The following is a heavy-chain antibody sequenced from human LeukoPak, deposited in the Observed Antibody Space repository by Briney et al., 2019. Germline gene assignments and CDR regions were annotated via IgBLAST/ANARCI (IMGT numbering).Heavy chain of an antibody. J-gene: IGHJ6*02. D-gene: IGHD3-10*01. V-gene: IGHV3-23*01. CDR2: ISGNGGST. CDR1: GFTFSTYA. CDR3: AKSGGLSGSGRLAMDV. Sequence: GSLRLSCAASGFTFSTYAMSWVRRAPGKGLEGVSGISGNGGSTYYAYSGKGRFTSSRDNSNNTLYVQMNSLRVEDTAVYYCAKSGGLSGSGRLAMDVWGQGTTVTVSS.